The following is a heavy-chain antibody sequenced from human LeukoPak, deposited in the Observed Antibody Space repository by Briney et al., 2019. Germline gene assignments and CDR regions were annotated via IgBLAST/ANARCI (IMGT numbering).Heavy chain of an antibody. Sequence: SQTLSLTCTVSGGSISSGDYYWSWIRQPPGKGLEWIGYIYYSGSTYYNPSLKSRVTMSVDTSKNQFSLKLSSVTAADTAVYYCARSPKWAAAARDWFDPWGQGTLVTVSS. V-gene: IGHV4-30-4*08. J-gene: IGHJ5*02. CDR2: IYYSGST. CDR1: GGSISSGDYY. CDR3: ARSPKWAAAARDWFDP. D-gene: IGHD6-13*01.